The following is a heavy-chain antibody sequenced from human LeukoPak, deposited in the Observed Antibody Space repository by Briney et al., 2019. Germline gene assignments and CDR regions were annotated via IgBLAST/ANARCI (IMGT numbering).Heavy chain of an antibody. V-gene: IGHV3-7*01. Sequence: GGSLRLSCAASGFTFSSYSMNWVRQAPGKGLEWVANIKQDGSEKYYVDSVKGRFTISRDNAKNSLYLRMNSLRAEDTAVYYCARRYDIFDYWGQGTLVTVSS. CDR1: GFTFSSYS. CDR2: IKQDGSEK. J-gene: IGHJ4*02. D-gene: IGHD3-9*01. CDR3: ARRYDIFDY.